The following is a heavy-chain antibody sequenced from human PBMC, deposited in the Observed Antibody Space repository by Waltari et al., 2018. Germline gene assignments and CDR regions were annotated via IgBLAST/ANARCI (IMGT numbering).Heavy chain of an antibody. CDR3: ARESRDAINDY. J-gene: IGHJ4*02. D-gene: IGHD2-2*02. CDR2: IYYNGNT. CDR1: GGSISSYY. Sequence: QVQLQESGPGLVKPSETLSLTCTVSGGSISSYYWSWIRQPPWKGLEWIGNIYYNGNTIYSLSRKSRVTISVDTSKNQFSLKLSAVTAADTAVYYCARESRDAINDYWGQGTLVTVSS. V-gene: IGHV4-59*01.